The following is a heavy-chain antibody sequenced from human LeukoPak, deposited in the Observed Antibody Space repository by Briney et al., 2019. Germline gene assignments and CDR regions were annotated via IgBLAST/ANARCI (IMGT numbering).Heavy chain of an antibody. V-gene: IGHV4-59*01. CDR2: IYYSGST. CDR3: ARDDYGDYVRAFDI. CDR1: GGSISSYY. Sequence: SETLSLTCTVSGGSISSYYWSWTRQPPGKGLEWIGYIYYSGSTNYNPSLKSRVTISVDTSKNQFSLKLSSVTAADTAVYYCARDDYGDYVRAFDIWGQGTMVTVSS. D-gene: IGHD4-17*01. J-gene: IGHJ3*02.